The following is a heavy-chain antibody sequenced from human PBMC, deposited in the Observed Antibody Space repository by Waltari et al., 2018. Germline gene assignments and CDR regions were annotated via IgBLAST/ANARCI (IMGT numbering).Heavy chain of an antibody. Sequence: QVQLQQSGPGLVKPSETLSLTCTVSGYSISNVYYWGWIRQPPGKGLEWIGSIHHSGSAYYNPALNSRVTISLETSKNPFSRKLTSVAATDTAIYYCARQPIEGNLPDWFDPWGQGTLVTVSS. D-gene: IGHD1-1*01. J-gene: IGHJ5*02. CDR3: ARQPIEGNLPDWFDP. CDR2: IHHSGSA. V-gene: IGHV4-38-2*02. CDR1: GYSISNVYY.